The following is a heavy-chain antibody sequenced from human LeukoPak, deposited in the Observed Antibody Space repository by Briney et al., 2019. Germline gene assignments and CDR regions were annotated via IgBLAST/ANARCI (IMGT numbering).Heavy chain of an antibody. CDR3: AGRPGFDY. J-gene: IGHJ4*02. V-gene: IGHV3-30-3*01. CDR2: ISYDGSNK. Sequence: GGSLRLSCAASGFTFSSYAMHWVRQAPGKGLEWVAVISYDGSNKYYADSEKGRFTISRDNSRNTLYLQMNSLRAEDTAVYYCAGRPGFDYWGQGTLVTVSS. D-gene: IGHD1-14*01. CDR1: GFTFSSYA.